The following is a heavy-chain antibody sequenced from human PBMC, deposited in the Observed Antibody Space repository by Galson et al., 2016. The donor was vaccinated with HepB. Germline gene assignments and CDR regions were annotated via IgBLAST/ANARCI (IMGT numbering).Heavy chain of an antibody. Sequence: SLRLSCAASGFTFTTYEMNWVRQAPGKGLEWVSYISSSGIAKYYADSVKGRFTISRDNAQNSLYLQMNSLRAEDTAIYYCARGRRDLDYWGQGTLVTVSS. CDR3: ARGRRDLDY. V-gene: IGHV3-48*03. D-gene: IGHD5-24*01. CDR1: GFTFTTYE. CDR2: ISSSGIAK. J-gene: IGHJ4*02.